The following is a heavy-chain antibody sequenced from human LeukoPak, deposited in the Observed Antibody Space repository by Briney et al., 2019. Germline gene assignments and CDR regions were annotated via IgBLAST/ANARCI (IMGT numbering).Heavy chain of an antibody. CDR3: ARHHYDRSGLGYFDY. Sequence: PSETLSLTCTVSGGSITSSSYYGGWIRQPPGKGLEWIGSIYYSGSTYYNPSLKSRVTMSVDTSKNQFSLKLSSVTAADTAVYYCARHHYDRSGLGYFDYWGQGTLVTVSS. D-gene: IGHD3-22*01. CDR2: IYYSGST. J-gene: IGHJ4*02. V-gene: IGHV4-39*01. CDR1: GGSITSSSYY.